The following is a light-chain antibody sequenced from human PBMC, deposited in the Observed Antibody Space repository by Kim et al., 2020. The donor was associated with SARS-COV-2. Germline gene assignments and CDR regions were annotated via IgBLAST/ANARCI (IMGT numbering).Light chain of an antibody. CDR2: AAS. CDR1: QSITSY. Sequence: DIHMTQSPSSLSASLGDRVTISCRASQSITSYLHWFQQKPGKPPKVLIYAASNLQAGVPSRFSGSGSGTDFTLTIANLQPEDSATYFCQQCFDPVRTFGQGTKLEIK. V-gene: IGKV1-39*01. J-gene: IGKJ2*01. CDR3: QQCFDPVRT.